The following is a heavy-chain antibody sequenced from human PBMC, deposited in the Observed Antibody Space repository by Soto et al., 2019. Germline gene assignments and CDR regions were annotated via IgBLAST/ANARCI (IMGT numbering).Heavy chain of an antibody. Sequence: GSLLLSCAASGFTFRTYAMHWVRQAPGKGLEWVATISYDGNNEYYGDSVKGRFAVSRDDSKNTLYLQLNSLRMEDTAMYYCARVHYYDTSGPLLWGQGTQVTVSS. CDR3: ARVHYYDTSGPLL. CDR2: ISYDGNNE. V-gene: IGHV3-30*09. D-gene: IGHD3-22*01. J-gene: IGHJ4*02. CDR1: GFTFRTYA.